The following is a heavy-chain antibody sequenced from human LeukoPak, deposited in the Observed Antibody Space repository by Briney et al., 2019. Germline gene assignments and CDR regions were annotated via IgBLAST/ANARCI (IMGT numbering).Heavy chain of an antibody. Sequence: GGSLRLSCAPSGFTLSSYAMSWVREAPGEGLEWVSAISGSGGSTYYADSVKGRFTISRDNSKNTLYLQMNSLRAEDTAVYYCAKEVHIVGATYFDYWGQGTLVTVSS. CDR3: AKEVHIVGATYFDY. CDR1: GFTLSSYA. D-gene: IGHD1-26*01. V-gene: IGHV3-23*01. CDR2: ISGSGGST. J-gene: IGHJ4*02.